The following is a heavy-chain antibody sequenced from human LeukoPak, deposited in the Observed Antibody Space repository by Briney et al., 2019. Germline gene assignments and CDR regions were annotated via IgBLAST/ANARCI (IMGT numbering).Heavy chain of an antibody. CDR3: ARGYCSGGSCYELYFYFDY. CDR1: GYTFTSYD. D-gene: IGHD2-15*01. Sequence: ASVKVSCKASGYTFTSYDINWVRQATGQGLEWMGWKNPNSGNTGYAQKFQGRVTMTRNTSISTAYMELSSLRSEDTAVYYCARGYCSGGSCYELYFYFDYWGQGTLVTVSS. J-gene: IGHJ4*02. V-gene: IGHV1-8*01. CDR2: KNPNSGNT.